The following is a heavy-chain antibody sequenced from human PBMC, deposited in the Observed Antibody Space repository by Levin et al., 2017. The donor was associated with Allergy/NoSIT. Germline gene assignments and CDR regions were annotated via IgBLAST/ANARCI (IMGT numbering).Heavy chain of an antibody. CDR3: ARCAGPHTYSYYGIDV. D-gene: IGHD6-13*01. CDR2: IYPGDSDT. CDR1: GYSFTSYW. J-gene: IGHJ6*02. V-gene: IGHV5-51*01. Sequence: GESLKISCKTSGYSFTSYWIGWVRRVPGKGLEWMGFIYPGDSDTKYSPSFQGHVTFSVDKSVTTAYLQWRSLKASDTATYFCARCAGPHTYSYYGIDVWGQGTTVTVSS.